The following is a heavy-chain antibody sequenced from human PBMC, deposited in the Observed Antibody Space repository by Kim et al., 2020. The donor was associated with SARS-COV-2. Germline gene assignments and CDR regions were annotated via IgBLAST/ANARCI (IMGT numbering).Heavy chain of an antibody. D-gene: IGHD6-13*01. CDR3: AREAGSSSFNDY. J-gene: IGHJ4*02. Sequence: NYAQKFQGRVTITADESTSTAYMELSSLRSEDTAVYYCAREAGSSSFNDYWGQGTLVTVSS. V-gene: IGHV1-69*01.